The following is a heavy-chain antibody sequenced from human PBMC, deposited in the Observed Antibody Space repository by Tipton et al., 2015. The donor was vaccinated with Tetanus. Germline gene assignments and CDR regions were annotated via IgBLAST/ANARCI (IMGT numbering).Heavy chain of an antibody. J-gene: IGHJ4*02. CDR3: ARWGTVTTKIHC. D-gene: IGHD4-17*01. Sequence: TLSLTCAVYGGSFSGYYWNWIRQPPGKGLEWIGENNDSGSTSYNPSLKSRVTISVDTSKNQFSLNLSSVTAADTAVYYCARWGTVTTKIHCWGQGTLVTVSS. CDR1: GGSFSGYY. V-gene: IGHV4-34*01. CDR2: NNDSGST.